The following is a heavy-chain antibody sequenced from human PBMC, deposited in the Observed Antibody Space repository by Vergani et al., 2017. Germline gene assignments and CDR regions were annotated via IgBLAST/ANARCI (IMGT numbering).Heavy chain of an antibody. CDR1: GYTFTSYY. D-gene: IGHD2-2*01. CDR3: ARGPLADIVVVPAATGAHWFDP. V-gene: IGHV1-46*03. CDR2: INPSGGST. Sequence: QVQLVQSGAEVKKPGASVKVSCKASGYTFTSYYMHWVRQAPGQGLEWMGIINPSGGSTSYAQKFQGRVTMTRDTSTSTVYMELSSLRSEDTAVYYCARGPLADIVVVPAATGAHWFDPWGRGTLVTVSS. J-gene: IGHJ5*02.